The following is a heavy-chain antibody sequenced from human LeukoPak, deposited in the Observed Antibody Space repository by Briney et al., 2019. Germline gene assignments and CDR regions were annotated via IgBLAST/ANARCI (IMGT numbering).Heavy chain of an antibody. J-gene: IGHJ4*02. CDR2: ISAYSGNT. V-gene: IGHV1-18*01. Sequence: ASVKVSCKSSGYTFISYGISWVRQAPGQGREWKGWISAYSGNTHYAQKLQGRVTMTTDTSTSTAYMELRSLRSDDTAVYFCARFPLGGYSGYDYVGYFDYWGQGTLVTVSS. CDR1: GYTFISYG. D-gene: IGHD5-12*01. CDR3: ARFPLGGYSGYDYVGYFDY.